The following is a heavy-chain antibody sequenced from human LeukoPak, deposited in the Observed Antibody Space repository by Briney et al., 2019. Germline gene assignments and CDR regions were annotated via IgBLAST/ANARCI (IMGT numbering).Heavy chain of an antibody. V-gene: IGHV1-2*02. D-gene: IGHD1-14*01. CDR2: INPNSGGT. J-gene: IGHJ4*02. CDR1: GYTFTGYY. Sequence: GASVKVSCKASGYTFTGYYMHWVRQAPGQGLEWMGWINPNSGGTNYAQKFQGRVTMTRDTSISTAYMELSRLRSDDTAVYYCARDLSPRGLDHSDIDYWGQGTLVTVSS. CDR3: ARDLSPRGLDHSDIDY.